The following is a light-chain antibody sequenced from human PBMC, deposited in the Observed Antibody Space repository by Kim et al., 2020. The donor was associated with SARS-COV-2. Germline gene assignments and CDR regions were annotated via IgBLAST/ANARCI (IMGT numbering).Light chain of an antibody. V-gene: IGKV3-15*01. Sequence: VPAGERASPSCRASRSVGSNLAWCQHKPGHAPRLLIFDTSKRATGVPARFSGSGSGTLFTLTISDLQSEDFAFYYCQQYMNWPPYTFGQGTKLEI. CDR3: QQYMNWPPYT. CDR2: DTS. CDR1: RSVGSN. J-gene: IGKJ2*01.